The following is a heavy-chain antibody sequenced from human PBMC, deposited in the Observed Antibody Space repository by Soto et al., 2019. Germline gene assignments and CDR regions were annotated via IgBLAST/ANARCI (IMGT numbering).Heavy chain of an antibody. CDR1: GASIAGSSY. CDR3: ARGMTPPGAPAWYYFDS. D-gene: IGHD2-8*02. CDR2: FSLSGTT. Sequence: SETLSLTCSVSGASIAGSSYWSWIRQPAGKGLEWIGRFSLSGTTNYSPSLRSRVTMSADVSKNQFSLRLTSVTAADTALYYCARGMTPPGAPAWYYFDSWGQGTLVTV. V-gene: IGHV4-4*07. J-gene: IGHJ4*02.